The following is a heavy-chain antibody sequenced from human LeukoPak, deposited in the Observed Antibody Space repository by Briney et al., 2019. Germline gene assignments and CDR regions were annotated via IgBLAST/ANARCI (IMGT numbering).Heavy chain of an antibody. D-gene: IGHD3-3*01. CDR3: ASITLRVLDY. Sequence: PSETLSLTCTVSGGSISSSSCYWGWIRQPPGKGLEWIGSIYYSGSTYYNPPLKSRVTISVDTSKNQFSLKLSSVTAADTAVYYCASITLRVLDYWGQGTLVTVSS. CDR2: IYYSGST. V-gene: IGHV4-39*01. J-gene: IGHJ4*02. CDR1: GGSISSSSCY.